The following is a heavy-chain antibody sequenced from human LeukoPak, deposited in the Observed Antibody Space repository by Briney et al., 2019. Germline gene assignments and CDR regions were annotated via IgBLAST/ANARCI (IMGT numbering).Heavy chain of an antibody. CDR2: IKQDGSEK. D-gene: IGHD3-10*01. Sequence: GGSLRLSCAASGFTFSSYWMSWVRQAPGKGLEWVANIKQDGSEKYYVDSVKGRFTISRDNAKNSLYLQVNSLRAEDTAVYYCARSRKGPSPMRSYYFDYWGQGTLVTVSS. J-gene: IGHJ4*02. CDR3: ARSRKGPSPMRSYYFDY. V-gene: IGHV3-7*01. CDR1: GFTFSSYW.